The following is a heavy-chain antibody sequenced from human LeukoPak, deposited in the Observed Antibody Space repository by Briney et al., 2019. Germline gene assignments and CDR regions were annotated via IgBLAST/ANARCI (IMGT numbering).Heavy chain of an antibody. Sequence: SETLSLTCAVSGGSISSTSYYWAWIRRPPGKGLEWIGTIYYSGSTYHNPSLKSRFTMSVDTSRNQFSLKLSSVDAADTAVYYCAKAGVRYFDSSGLYAFDFWGQGTTVTVSS. V-gene: IGHV4-39*01. CDR1: GGSISSTSYY. D-gene: IGHD3-22*01. CDR3: AKAGVRYFDSSGLYAFDF. J-gene: IGHJ3*01. CDR2: IYYSGST.